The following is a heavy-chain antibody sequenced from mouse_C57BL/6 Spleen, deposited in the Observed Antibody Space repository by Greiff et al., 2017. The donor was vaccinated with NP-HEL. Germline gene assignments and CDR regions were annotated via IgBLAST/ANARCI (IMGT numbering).Heavy chain of an antibody. Sequence: QVQLQQSGAELVRPGASVTLSCKASGYTFTDYEMHWVKQTPVHGLEWIGAIDPETGGTSYNQKFKGKAILTADKSSSTAYMEPRSLTSEDSAVYYCTRSGGYDWYFDVWGTGTTVTVSS. J-gene: IGHJ1*03. D-gene: IGHD2-2*01. CDR2: IDPETGGT. V-gene: IGHV1-15*01. CDR3: TRSGGYDWYFDV. CDR1: GYTFTDYE.